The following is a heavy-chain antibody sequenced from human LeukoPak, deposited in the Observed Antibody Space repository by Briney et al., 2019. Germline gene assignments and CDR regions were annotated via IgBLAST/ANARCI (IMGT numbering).Heavy chain of an antibody. J-gene: IGHJ6*02. D-gene: IGHD3-10*01. CDR2: IYYSGST. CDR1: GGSISSSSYY. CDR3: NIGRMVRGVSPYYYGMDV. Sequence: PSETLSLTCTVSGGSISSSSYYWGWIRQPPGKGLEWIGSIYYSGSTYYNPSLKSRVTISVDTSKNQFSLKLSPVTAADTAVYYCNIGRMVRGVSPYYYGMDVWGQGTTVTVSS. V-gene: IGHV4-39*07.